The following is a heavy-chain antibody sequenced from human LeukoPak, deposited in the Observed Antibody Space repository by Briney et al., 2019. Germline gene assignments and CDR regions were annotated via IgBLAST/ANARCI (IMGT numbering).Heavy chain of an antibody. D-gene: IGHD2-21*01. CDR2: IYYSGST. CDR3: ARLWSSGGYFDY. V-gene: IGHV4-39*01. CDR1: GGSISSGSYY. Sequence: SETLSLTCTVSGGSISSGSYYWGWIRQPPGRGLEWIGSIYYSGSTYYNPSLKSRVTISVDTSKNQFSLKLSSVTAADTAVYYCARLWSSGGYFDYWGQGTLVTVSS. J-gene: IGHJ4*02.